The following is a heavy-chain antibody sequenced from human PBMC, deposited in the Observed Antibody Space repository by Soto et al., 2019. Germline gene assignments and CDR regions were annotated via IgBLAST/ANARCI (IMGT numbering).Heavy chain of an antibody. J-gene: IGHJ5*02. CDR1: GYSVAAYW. Sequence: PGESLKISGKGSGYSVAAYWITWVRQKPGKGLEWMGRIDPSDSQTYYSPSFRGHVTISATKSITTVFLQWSSLRASDTAMYYCARQIVAEDPGPNFHGFFYSWGQGTSVTVSS. CDR2: IDPSDSQT. CDR3: ARQIVAEDPGPNFHGFFYS. V-gene: IGHV5-10-1*01. D-gene: IGHD1-26*01.